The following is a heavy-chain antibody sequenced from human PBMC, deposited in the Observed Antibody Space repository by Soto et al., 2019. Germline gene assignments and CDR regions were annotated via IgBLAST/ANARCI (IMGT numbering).Heavy chain of an antibody. J-gene: IGHJ4*02. D-gene: IGHD3-9*01. Sequence: ASETLSLTCSVSDDSINSDKYYWGWIRQPPGKGLEWIGSIYYRGNAYYNPSLQTRGTISLDKSKSQFSLKLNSVTAADSAVFFCARREGLATISSYFDFWGPGALVTVSS. CDR1: DDSINSDKYY. CDR3: ARREGLATISSYFDF. V-gene: IGHV4-39*01. CDR2: IYYRGNA.